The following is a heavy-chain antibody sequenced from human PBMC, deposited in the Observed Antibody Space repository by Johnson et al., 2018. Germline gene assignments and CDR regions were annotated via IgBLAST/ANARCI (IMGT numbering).Heavy chain of an antibody. CDR3: GRGTTMVVVPAGIRYYYYGMDV. Sequence: QVQLVQSGAEVKKPGASVKVSCKASGYTFTSYDINWVRQATGQGLEWMGWMNPNSGNTGYAQKFQGRVTMTRNTSISTAYMGLSSLRSEDTAVYYCGRGTTMVVVPAGIRYYYYGMDVWGQGTTVTVSS. CDR2: MNPNSGNT. V-gene: IGHV1-8*01. J-gene: IGHJ6*02. D-gene: IGHD2-2*01. CDR1: GYTFTSYD.